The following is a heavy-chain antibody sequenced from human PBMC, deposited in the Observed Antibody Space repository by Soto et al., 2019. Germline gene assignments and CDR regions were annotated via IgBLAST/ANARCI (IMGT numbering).Heavy chain of an antibody. J-gene: IGHJ6*03. CDR3: ARAMYYDFWSSYYYMDV. CDR1: GYTYTGYY. D-gene: IGHD3-3*01. Sequence: ASVKVSCKASGYTYTGYYMHWVRQEHEQGLEWMGWINPNSGGTNYAQKFQGWVTMTRDTSISTAYMELSRLRSDDTAVYYCARAMYYDFWSSYYYMDVWGKGTTVTVSS. V-gene: IGHV1-2*04. CDR2: INPNSGGT.